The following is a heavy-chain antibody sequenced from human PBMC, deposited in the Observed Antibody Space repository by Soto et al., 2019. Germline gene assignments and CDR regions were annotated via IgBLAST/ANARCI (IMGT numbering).Heavy chain of an antibody. V-gene: IGHV3-21*04. CDR3: ARGGSFRKYLQLWSPAVPPGY. J-gene: IGHJ4*02. CDR2: ISSSSSFI. Sequence: PGGSLRLSCAVSGLTFSSYWMSWVRQAPGKGLEWVSSISSSSSFIYYADSVKGRFTISRDNAKNSLYLQMNSLRAEDTAVYYCARGGSFRKYLQLWSPAVPPGYWGQGTLVIVSS. CDR1: GLTFSSYW. D-gene: IGHD5-18*01.